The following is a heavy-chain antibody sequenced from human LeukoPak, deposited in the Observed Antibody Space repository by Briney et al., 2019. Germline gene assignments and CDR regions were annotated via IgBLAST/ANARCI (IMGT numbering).Heavy chain of an antibody. J-gene: IGHJ5*02. CDR2: VTPRSGGI. V-gene: IGHV1-2*02. CDR3: ARDYCVGDCFKNWFDL. Sequence: ASVKVSCKASGYTFTDHYIHWLRQAPGQGLEWMGWVTPRSGGINYAQDFQGRITMTRDMSHNTAYMELSRLRSDDTAVYYCARDYCVGDCFKNWFDLWGQGTLVTVSS. CDR1: GYTFTDHY. D-gene: IGHD2-21*01.